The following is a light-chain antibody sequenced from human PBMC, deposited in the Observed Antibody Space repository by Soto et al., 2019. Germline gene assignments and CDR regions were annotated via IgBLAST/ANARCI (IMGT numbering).Light chain of an antibody. CDR2: EAS. V-gene: IGKV3D-20*02. CDR1: QSVSSSS. CDR3: QQSHNWPRT. Sequence: EIVLTQSPGTLSLSPGERATLSCRASQSVSSSSLAWYQQNPGQAPRLLIYEASSRATGIPDRFSGSGSGTDFTLTISSLEPEDFAVYYCQQSHNWPRTFGQGTKVEIK. J-gene: IGKJ1*01.